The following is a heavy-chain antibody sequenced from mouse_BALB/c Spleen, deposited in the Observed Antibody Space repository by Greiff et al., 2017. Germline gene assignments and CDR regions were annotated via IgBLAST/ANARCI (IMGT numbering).Heavy chain of an antibody. CDR2: ILPGSGST. V-gene: IGHV1-9*01. CDR3: ARDRETMTTASYAMDY. D-gene: IGHD1-2*01. J-gene: IGHJ4*01. Sequence: VQLQQSGAELMKPGASVKISCKASGYTFSSYWIEWVKQRPGHGLEWIGEILPGSGSTNYNEKFKGKATFTADTSSNTAYMQLSSLTSEDSTVYYCARDRETMTTASYAMDYWGQGTTVTVSS. CDR1: GYTFSSYW.